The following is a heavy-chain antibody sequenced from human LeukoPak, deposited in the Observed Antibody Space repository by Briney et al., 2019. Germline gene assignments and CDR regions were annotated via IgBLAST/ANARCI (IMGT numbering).Heavy chain of an antibody. CDR3: ARTTTYYDFWSGYSIPLRLRPYGMDV. D-gene: IGHD3-3*01. Sequence: ASVKVSCKASGGTFSSYDINWVRQATGQGLEWMGWMNPNSGNTGYAQKFQGRVTMTRNTSISTAYMELSSLRSEDTAVYYCARTTTYYDFWSGYSIPLRLRPYGMDVWGQGTTVTVSS. CDR1: GGTFSSYD. CDR2: MNPNSGNT. J-gene: IGHJ6*02. V-gene: IGHV1-8*02.